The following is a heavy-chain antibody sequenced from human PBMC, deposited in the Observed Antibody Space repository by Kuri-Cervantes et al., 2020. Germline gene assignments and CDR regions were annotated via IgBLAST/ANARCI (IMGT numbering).Heavy chain of an antibody. V-gene: IGHV3-30*02. D-gene: IGHD2-15*01. J-gene: IGHJ4*02. Sequence: LSLTCAASGFTFSSYAMHWVRQALGKGLEWVAFIRYDGSNEYYADSVKGRFTISRDNSKNTLYLQMNSLRAEDTAVYYCAKDALVVVAATGASTPDYWGQGTLVTVSS. CDR3: AKDALVVVAATGASTPDY. CDR2: IRYDGSNE. CDR1: GFTFSSYA.